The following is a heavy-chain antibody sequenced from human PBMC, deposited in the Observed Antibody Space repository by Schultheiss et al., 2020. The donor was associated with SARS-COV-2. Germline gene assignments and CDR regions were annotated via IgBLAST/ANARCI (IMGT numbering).Heavy chain of an antibody. Sequence: GGSLRLSCAASGFIFSSYTMNWVRQAPGKGLEWVAYIDRDSATIHYADSVKGRFTISRDNSKKTLHLQMNSLRAEDTAVYYCASEAGDFWSGYNYCFDYWGLGTLVTVSS. J-gene: IGHJ4*02. V-gene: IGHV3-48*01. CDR3: ASEAGDFWSGYNYCFDY. D-gene: IGHD3-3*01. CDR2: IDRDSATI. CDR1: GFIFSSYT.